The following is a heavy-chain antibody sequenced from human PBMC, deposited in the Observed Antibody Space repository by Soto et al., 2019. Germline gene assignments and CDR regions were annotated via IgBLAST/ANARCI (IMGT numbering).Heavy chain of an antibody. CDR2: IGTAGDT. CDR3: ARAPPCSGGSCDVWYYYYYMDV. J-gene: IGHJ6*03. CDR1: GFTFSSYD. D-gene: IGHD2-15*01. Sequence: GGSLRLSCAASGFTFSSYDMHWVRQATGKGLEWVSAIGTAGDTYYPGSVKGRFTISRENAKNSLYLQMNSLRAGDTAVYYCARAPPCSGGSCDVWYYYYYMDVWGKGTTVTVSS. V-gene: IGHV3-13*01.